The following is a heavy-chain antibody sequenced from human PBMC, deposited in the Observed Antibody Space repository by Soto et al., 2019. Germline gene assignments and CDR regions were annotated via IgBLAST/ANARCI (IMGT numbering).Heavy chain of an antibody. D-gene: IGHD2-2*01. V-gene: IGHV3-74*01. J-gene: IGHJ3*02. Sequence: GGSLRIFCAASGFPFSSYCMHLVRQAPGKGLVWVSRINSDGSSTSYADSVKGRFTISRENAKNTLYLQMNSLRAEDTAVYYCARDRYCSSTSCSDAFAIRGQGTMVTVSS. CDR2: INSDGSST. CDR1: GFPFSSYC. CDR3: ARDRYCSSTSCSDAFAI.